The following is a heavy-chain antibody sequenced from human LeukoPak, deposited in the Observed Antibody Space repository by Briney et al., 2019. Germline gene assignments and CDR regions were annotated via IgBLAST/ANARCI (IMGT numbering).Heavy chain of an antibody. V-gene: IGHV4-34*01. CDR2: IDHSGST. CDR3: ARAWGYSYGCDY. CDR1: GGSFSGYY. D-gene: IGHD5-18*01. Sequence: ETSETLSLTCAVYGGSFSGYYWSWIRQPPGKGLEWIGEIDHSGSTNYNPSLKSRVTISVDTSKNQFSLKLSSVTAADTAVYYCARAWGYSYGCDYWGQGTLVTVSS. J-gene: IGHJ4*02.